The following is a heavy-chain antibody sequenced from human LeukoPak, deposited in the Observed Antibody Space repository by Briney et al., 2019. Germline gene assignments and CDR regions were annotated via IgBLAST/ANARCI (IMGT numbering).Heavy chain of an antibody. CDR3: ARGFVVWDVVPAAGYFDY. D-gene: IGHD2-2*01. Sequence: PSETLSLTCAVSGGSFSGYYWSWIRQPPGKGLEWIGEINHSGSTNYNPSLKSRVTISVDTSKNQFSLKLSSVTAADTAVYYCARGFVVWDVVPAAGYFDYWGQGTLVTVSS. J-gene: IGHJ4*02. V-gene: IGHV4-34*01. CDR2: INHSGST. CDR1: GGSFSGYY.